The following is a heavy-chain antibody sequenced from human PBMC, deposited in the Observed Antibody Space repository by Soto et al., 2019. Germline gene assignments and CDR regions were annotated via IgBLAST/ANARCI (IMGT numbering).Heavy chain of an antibody. D-gene: IGHD1-7*01. V-gene: IGHV3-21*01. J-gene: IGHJ4*02. CDR1: GFTFSGYS. Sequence: AGGSLRLSCAASGFTFSGYSMNWVRQAPGKGLEWVSSISSSSSYIYYADSVKGRFTISRDNAKNSLYLQMNSLRAEDTAVYYCARVGETGTYFDYWGQGTLVTVSS. CDR3: ARVGETGTYFDY. CDR2: ISSSSSYI.